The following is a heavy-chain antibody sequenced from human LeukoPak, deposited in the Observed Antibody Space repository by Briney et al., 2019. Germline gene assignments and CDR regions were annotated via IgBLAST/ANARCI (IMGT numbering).Heavy chain of an antibody. CDR1: GGSISNYY. J-gene: IGHJ3*02. V-gene: IGHV4-59*01. CDR3: ASTLSAAAGEDAFDI. Sequence: AETLSLTCTVSGGSISNYYWGWIRQPPGKGLEWFGYIDDSGSTNCNPSLKSRVTISVDTSKNQFSLNLNSVTAADTAVSYCASTLSAAAGEDAFDIWGPGTMVTVSS. D-gene: IGHD6-25*01. CDR2: IDDSGST.